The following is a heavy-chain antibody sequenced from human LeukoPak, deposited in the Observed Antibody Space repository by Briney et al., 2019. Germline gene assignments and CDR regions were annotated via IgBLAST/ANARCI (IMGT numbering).Heavy chain of an antibody. CDR1: GGSISSYY. D-gene: IGHD6-19*01. V-gene: IGHV4-4*07. CDR2: IYSSGST. Sequence: SETLSLTCTVSGGSISSYYWSWIRQPAGKGLEWIGRIYSSGSTNDNPSLKSRVTMSVDTSKNQFSLKPSSVTAADTAVYHCARVLSSSGAFDYWGQGTLVTVSS. CDR3: ARVLSSSGAFDY. J-gene: IGHJ4*02.